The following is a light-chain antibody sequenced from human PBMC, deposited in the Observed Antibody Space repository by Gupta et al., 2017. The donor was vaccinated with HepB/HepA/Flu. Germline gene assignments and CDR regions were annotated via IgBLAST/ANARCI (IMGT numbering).Light chain of an antibody. CDR2: KAS. CDR3: QHENSSSRT. CDR1: QSISSW. V-gene: IGKV1-5*03. J-gene: IGKJ2*02. Sequence: DIQMTQSPSTLSASVGDRVTITCRASQSISSWLAWYQQKPGKAPKLLIYKASRVESGVPSRFSGSGSGTEFTLTISSRQRDDFATYHCQHENSSSRTFGQGTKLEIK.